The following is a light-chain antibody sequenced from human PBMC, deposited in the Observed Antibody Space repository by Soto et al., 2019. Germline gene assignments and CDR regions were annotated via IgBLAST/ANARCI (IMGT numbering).Light chain of an antibody. CDR1: QSVSSY. J-gene: IGKJ2*01. V-gene: IGKV3-15*01. CDR2: GAS. CDR3: QQYNTWPPKYT. Sequence: EIVMTQSPATLSVSPGGRATLSCRASQSVSSYLAWYQQRPGQPPRLLIYGASTRATCIPARFSGSGSGTEFYLTISSLQSEDFAVYYCQQYNTWPPKYTFGQGTKLEIK.